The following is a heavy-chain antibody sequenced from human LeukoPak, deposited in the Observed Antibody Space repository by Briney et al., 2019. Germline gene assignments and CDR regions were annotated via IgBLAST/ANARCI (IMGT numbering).Heavy chain of an antibody. CDR2: ISGSGGST. Sequence: GGSLRLSCAASGFTLSSYAMSWVRQAPGKGLEWVSAISGSGGSTYYADSVKGRFTISRDNSKNTLYLQMNSLRAEDTAVYYCAKTRIVRYYFDYWGQGTLVTVSS. D-gene: IGHD2-15*01. CDR1: GFTLSSYA. CDR3: AKTRIVRYYFDY. V-gene: IGHV3-23*01. J-gene: IGHJ4*02.